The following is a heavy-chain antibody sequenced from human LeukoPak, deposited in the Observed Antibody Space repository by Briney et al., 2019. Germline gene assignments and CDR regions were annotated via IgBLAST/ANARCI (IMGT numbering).Heavy chain of an antibody. CDR2: IYYSGST. J-gene: IGHJ5*01. V-gene: IGHV4-59*08. Sequence: SETLSLTCTVSGGSISSYYWSWIRQPPGKGLEWIGYIYYSGSTNYNPSLKSRVTISVDTSKNQFSLRLTSVTAADTAVYYCARSVPSLDYLFDSWGHGTLVTVSS. CDR3: ARSVPSLDYLFDS. CDR1: GGSISSYY. D-gene: IGHD4-11*01.